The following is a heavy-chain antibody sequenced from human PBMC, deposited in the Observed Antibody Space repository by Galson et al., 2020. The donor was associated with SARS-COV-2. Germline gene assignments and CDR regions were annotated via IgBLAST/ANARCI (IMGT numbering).Heavy chain of an antibody. V-gene: IGHV4-59*08. J-gene: IGHJ4*02. Sequence: SETLSLTCTVSGDSISSYYWSWIRQPPGRGLEYIGFIHYSRGAHYSPSLESRVTISADTSKNQFSLTLSSVTAADTAKYYCAKYLPPYYYDSSDYFEGYFDDWGQGTLVTVSS. CDR1: GDSISSYY. CDR3: AKYLPPYYYDSSDYFEGYFDD. D-gene: IGHD3-22*01. CDR2: IHYSRGA.